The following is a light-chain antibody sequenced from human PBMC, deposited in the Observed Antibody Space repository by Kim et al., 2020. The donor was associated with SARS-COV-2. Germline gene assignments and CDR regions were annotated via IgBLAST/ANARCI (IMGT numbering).Light chain of an antibody. CDR2: GAS. V-gene: IGKV3-15*01. Sequence: VSPGERATLSCRASQSVSSNLAWYQQKPGQAPRLLIYGASTRATGIPARFSGSGSGTEFTLTISSLQSEDFAVYYWQQYNNWPLTFGGGTKVDIK. CDR1: QSVSSN. J-gene: IGKJ4*01. CDR3: QQYNNWPLT.